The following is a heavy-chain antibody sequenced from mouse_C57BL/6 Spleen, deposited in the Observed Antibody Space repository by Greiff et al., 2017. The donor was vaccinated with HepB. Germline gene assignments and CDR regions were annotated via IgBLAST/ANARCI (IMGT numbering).Heavy chain of an antibody. CDR3: ASGSRLRAMDY. CDR2: ISTSSGGT. Sequence: EVQLQQSGPELVKPGASVKISCTASGYSFTGYYMNWVKQSPEKSLEWIGEISTSSGGTTYNQKFKAKATLTKDKSSSTGYMQLKNLTSEDSAVYYCASGSRLRAMDYWGQGTSVTVSS. D-gene: IGHD3-2*02. V-gene: IGHV1-42*01. J-gene: IGHJ4*01. CDR1: GYSFTGYY.